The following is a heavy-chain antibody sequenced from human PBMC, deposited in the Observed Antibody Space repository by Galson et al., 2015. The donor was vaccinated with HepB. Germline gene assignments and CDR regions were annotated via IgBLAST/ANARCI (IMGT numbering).Heavy chain of an antibody. Sequence: SLRLSCATSGFSFSSYAMSWVRQAPGKGLEWVSAITGSGGSTYYADSVKGRFTISRDNSKNTLHLQVNRLRAEDTAVYYCAKAVALYFYYGLDVWGQGTTVTASS. J-gene: IGHJ6*02. CDR1: GFSFSSYA. CDR3: AKAVALYFYYGLDV. CDR2: ITGSGGST. V-gene: IGHV3-23*01.